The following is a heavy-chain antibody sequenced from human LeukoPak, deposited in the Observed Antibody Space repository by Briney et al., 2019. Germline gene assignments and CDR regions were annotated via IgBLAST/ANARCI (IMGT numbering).Heavy chain of an antibody. CDR3: ARETGDYYDSSGYYYGDAFDI. J-gene: IGHJ3*02. D-gene: IGHD3-22*01. V-gene: IGHV1-18*01. CDR2: ISAYNGNT. CDR1: GYTFTSYG. Sequence: ASVKVSCKASGYTFTSYGISWVRQAPGQGLVWMGWISAYNGNTNYAQKLQGRVTMTTDTSTSTAYMELRSLRSDDTAVCYCARETGDYYDSSGYYYGDAFDIWGQGTMVTVSS.